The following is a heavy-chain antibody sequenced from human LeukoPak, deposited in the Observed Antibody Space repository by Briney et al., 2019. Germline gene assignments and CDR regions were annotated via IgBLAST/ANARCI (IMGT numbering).Heavy chain of an antibody. CDR3: ATSGSPTTYYYYYMDV. CDR1: GGSISSYY. V-gene: IGHV4-59*01. D-gene: IGHD1-1*01. CDR2: IYYSGST. Sequence: SETLSLTCTVSGGSISSYYWSWIRQPPGKGLEWIGYIYYSGSTNYNPSLKSRVTISVGTSKNQFSLKLSSVTAADTAVYYCATSGSPTTYYYYYMDVWGKGTTVTVSS. J-gene: IGHJ6*03.